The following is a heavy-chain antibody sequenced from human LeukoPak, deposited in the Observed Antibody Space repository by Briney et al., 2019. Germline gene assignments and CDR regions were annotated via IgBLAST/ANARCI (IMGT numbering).Heavy chain of an antibody. CDR1: GFTFSNNW. J-gene: IGHJ6*03. D-gene: IGHD3-16*02. Sequence: GGSLRLSCAASGFTFSNNWMSWVRQAPGKGLEWVANIKQDGSDKYYVDSVKGRFTISRDNAKNSLYLQMNSLRAEDTAVYYCARDRHHRLWDDYYYMDVWGKGTTVTVSS. CDR3: ARDRHHRLWDDYYYMDV. V-gene: IGHV3-7*01. CDR2: IKQDGSDK.